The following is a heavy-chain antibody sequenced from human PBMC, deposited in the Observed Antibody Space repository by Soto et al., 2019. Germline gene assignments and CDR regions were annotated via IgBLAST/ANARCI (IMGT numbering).Heavy chain of an antibody. D-gene: IGHD6-13*01. CDR3: ARDHGGSTWFVGVYYFFGMDV. J-gene: IGHJ6*02. CDR2: ISSSGGAI. Sequence: EVQLVESGGDLVQPGGSPRLSCAASGFIFSDYTMTWVRQAPGRGLEFVSHISSSGGAIFYAESVKGRFTVSRDNAKNSLYLQMNSLRDEDTAVYFCARDHGGSTWFVGVYYFFGMDVWGQGTAVTVPS. CDR1: GFIFSDYT. V-gene: IGHV3-48*02.